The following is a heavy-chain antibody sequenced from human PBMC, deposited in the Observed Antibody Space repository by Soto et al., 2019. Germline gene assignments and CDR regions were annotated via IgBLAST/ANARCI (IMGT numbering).Heavy chain of an antibody. CDR2: IIPIFGTA. J-gene: IGHJ4*02. D-gene: IGHD6-13*01. CDR1: GGTFSSYA. Sequence: SVKVSCKASGGTFSSYAISWVRQAPGQGLEWMGGIIPIFGTANYAQKFQGRVTITADESTSTAYMELSSLRSEDTAVYYCAGDRTPIAAAGVFDYWGQGTLVTVSS. CDR3: AGDRTPIAAAGVFDY. V-gene: IGHV1-69*13.